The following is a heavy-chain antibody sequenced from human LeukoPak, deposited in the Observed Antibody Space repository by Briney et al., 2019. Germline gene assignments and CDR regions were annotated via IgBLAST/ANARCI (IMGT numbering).Heavy chain of an antibody. CDR2: INPNNGNT. Sequence: ASVKVSCKASGYTFTYHYIHLVRQAPGQGLEWMGIINPNNGNTNYAQKFQGRVTMTRDTSTSTVYMELSGLGSEDTAVYYCARESDSGKYFDCWGQGTLVTVSS. D-gene: IGHD1-26*01. J-gene: IGHJ4*02. CDR3: ARESDSGKYFDC. CDR1: GYTFTYHY. V-gene: IGHV1-46*01.